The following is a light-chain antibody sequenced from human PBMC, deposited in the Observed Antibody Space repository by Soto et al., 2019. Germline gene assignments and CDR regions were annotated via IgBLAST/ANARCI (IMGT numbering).Light chain of an antibody. J-gene: IGLJ1*01. CDR1: SSDVGGYNA. V-gene: IGLV2-14*01. CDR3: NSFRVNRLYV. Sequence: QSALAQPASVSGSPGQTITISCTGTSSDVGGYNAVSWYQHHPGKAPKIIIYEVTHRPAGVSDRFSASKSGNTASLTISGLQSEDEADYYCNSFRVNRLYVFGTGTKLTVL. CDR2: EVT.